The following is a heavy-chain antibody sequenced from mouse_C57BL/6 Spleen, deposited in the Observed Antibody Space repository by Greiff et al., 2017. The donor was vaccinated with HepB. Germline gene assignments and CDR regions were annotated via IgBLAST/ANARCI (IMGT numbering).Heavy chain of an antibody. V-gene: IGHV1-69*01. CDR2: IDPSDSYT. CDR1: GYTFTSYW. Sequence: QVQLQQPGAELVMPGASVKLSCKASGYTFTSYWMHWVKQRPGQGLEWIGEIDPSDSYTNYNQKFKGKSTLTVDKSSSTAYMQLSSLTSEDSAVYYCARDGNYDSHYYAMDYWGQGTSVTVSS. D-gene: IGHD2-4*01. CDR3: ARDGNYDSHYYAMDY. J-gene: IGHJ4*01.